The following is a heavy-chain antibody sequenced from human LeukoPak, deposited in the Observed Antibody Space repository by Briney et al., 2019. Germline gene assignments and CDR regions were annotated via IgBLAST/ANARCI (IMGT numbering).Heavy chain of an antibody. CDR2: IRYDGSNK. CDR3: ARVFPYSSSSDFDY. V-gene: IGHV3-30*02. CDR1: GFRFSGYT. D-gene: IGHD6-6*01. Sequence: PGGSLRLSCAASGFRFSGYTMNWVRQAPGKGLEWVAFIRYDGSNKYYADSVKGRFTISRDNSKNTLYLQMNSLRAEDTAVYYCARVFPYSSSSDFDYWGQGTLVTVSS. J-gene: IGHJ4*02.